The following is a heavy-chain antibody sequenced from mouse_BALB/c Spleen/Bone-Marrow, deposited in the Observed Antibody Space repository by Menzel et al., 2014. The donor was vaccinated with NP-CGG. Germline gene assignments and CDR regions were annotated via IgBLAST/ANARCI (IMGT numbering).Heavy chain of an antibody. V-gene: IGHV10-1*02. CDR2: IRSESNNYAT. Sequence: EVQLVESGGGLVQPKGSLKLSCAASGFTFNSYAMNWVRQAPGKGLEWVARIRSESNNYATYYADSVKDRFTISRDDSQGILYLQMNNLKTEDTAMYHCVIYDGYFWFPYWGQGTLVTVSA. CDR1: GFTFNSYA. J-gene: IGHJ3*01. D-gene: IGHD2-3*01. CDR3: VIYDGYFWFPY.